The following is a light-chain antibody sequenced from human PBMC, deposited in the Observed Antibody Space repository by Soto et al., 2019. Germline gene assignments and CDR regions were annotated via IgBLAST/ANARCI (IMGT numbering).Light chain of an antibody. J-gene: IGKJ2*01. V-gene: IGKV1-5*01. CDR3: QQYDSYPYT. CDR1: QSISSW. Sequence: DIQMTQSPSTLSASVGDRVTITCRASQSISSWLAWYQQKPGKAPKLLIYDASSLKSGVASGFSGSGSGTEFTLTINSLQPDDFATYYCQQYDSYPYTFGQGTKVDIK. CDR2: DAS.